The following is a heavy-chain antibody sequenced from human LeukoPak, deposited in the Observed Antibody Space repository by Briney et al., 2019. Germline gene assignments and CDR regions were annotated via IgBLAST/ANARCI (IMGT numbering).Heavy chain of an antibody. V-gene: IGHV3-21*01. D-gene: IGHD3-22*01. J-gene: IGHJ4*02. CDR3: ASPPTMIVGH. Sequence: PGGPLRLSCAASGFTFSSYSMNWVRQAPGKGLEWVSSISSSSSYIYYADSVKGRFTISRDNAKNSLYLQMNSLRAEDTAVYYCASPPTMIVGHWGQGTLVTVSS. CDR2: ISSSSSYI. CDR1: GFTFSSYS.